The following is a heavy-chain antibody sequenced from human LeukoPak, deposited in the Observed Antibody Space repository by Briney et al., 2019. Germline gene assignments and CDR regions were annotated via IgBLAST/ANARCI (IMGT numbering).Heavy chain of an antibody. CDR2: LSFGGGTI. Sequence: GGSLRLSCAAPGFTFSSYTMAWVRQAPGKGLECASSLSFGGGTIYYADSVKGRFTISRDTSKNTLYLQMNSLRAEDTAIYYCAKEVVPGTSRSFDYWGQGTLVTVSS. D-gene: IGHD2-2*01. CDR1: GFTFSSYT. V-gene: IGHV3-23*01. CDR3: AKEVVPGTSRSFDY. J-gene: IGHJ4*02.